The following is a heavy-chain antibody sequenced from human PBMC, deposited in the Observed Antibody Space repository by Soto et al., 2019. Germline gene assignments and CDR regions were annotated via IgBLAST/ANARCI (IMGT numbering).Heavy chain of an antibody. CDR3: ARGGIVLVPAAMDDAFDI. J-gene: IGHJ3*02. D-gene: IGHD2-2*01. Sequence: SETLSLTCTVSGGSISSSSYYWSWIRQHPGKGLEWIGYIYYSGSTYYNPSLKSRVTISVDTSKNQFSLKLSSVTAADTAVYYFARGGIVLVPAAMDDAFDIWGQGTMVTVSS. CDR2: IYYSGST. CDR1: GGSISSSSYY. V-gene: IGHV4-31*03.